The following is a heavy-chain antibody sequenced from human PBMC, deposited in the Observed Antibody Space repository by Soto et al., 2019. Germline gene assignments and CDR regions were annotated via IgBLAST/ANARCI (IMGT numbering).Heavy chain of an antibody. V-gene: IGHV3-23*01. J-gene: IGHJ4*02. CDR2: ISGSGGST. Sequence: EVQLLESGGGLVQPGGSLRLSCAASGFTFSSYAMSWVRQAPGKGLEWVSAISGSGGSTYYADSVKGRFTISRDNSKNTLYLQMNSLRAEDTAVYYCAKVVSYDYIWGSYRYGYWGQGTLVTVSS. CDR1: GFTFSSYA. CDR3: AKVVSYDYIWGSYRYGY. D-gene: IGHD3-16*02.